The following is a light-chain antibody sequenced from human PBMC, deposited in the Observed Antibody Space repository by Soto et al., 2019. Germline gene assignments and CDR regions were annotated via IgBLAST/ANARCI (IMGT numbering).Light chain of an antibody. CDR1: QSVLYSSNNDNY. Sequence: DXVXXXXXXXXAVSLGERATINCKSSQSVLYSSNNDNYFAWYQQKPGQPPNLLIYWASTRESGVPDRFSGSGSGTDFTLTISSLQAEDVAVYYCQQYYSTPPTFGQGTKVEIK. CDR2: WAS. CDR3: QQYYSTPPT. V-gene: IGKV4-1*01. J-gene: IGKJ1*01.